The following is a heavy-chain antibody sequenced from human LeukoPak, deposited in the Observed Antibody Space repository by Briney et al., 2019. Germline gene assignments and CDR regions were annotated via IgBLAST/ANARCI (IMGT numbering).Heavy chain of an antibody. V-gene: IGHV4-4*02. CDR2: IYHSGST. D-gene: IGHD3-22*01. CDR1: GGSISSSNW. Sequence: SETLSLTCAVSGGSISSSNWWSWVRQPPGKGPEWIGEIYHSGSTNYNPSLKSRVTISVDTSKNQFSLKLSSVTAADTAVYYCARESREDDSSGPFDYWGQGTLVTVSS. J-gene: IGHJ4*02. CDR3: ARESREDDSSGPFDY.